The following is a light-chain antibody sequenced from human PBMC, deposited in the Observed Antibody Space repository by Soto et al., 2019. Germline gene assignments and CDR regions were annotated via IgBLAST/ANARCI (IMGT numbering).Light chain of an antibody. CDR2: AAS. CDR1: QSISSY. V-gene: IGKV1-39*01. J-gene: IGKJ2*01. Sequence: DIQMTQSPSSLSASVGDRVTITCRASQSISSYLNWYQQKPGKAPKLLIYAASSLQSGVPSRFSGSGSGTDFTLTISSLQPEDFATYYCQQSYSTLGTFGQGT. CDR3: QQSYSTLGT.